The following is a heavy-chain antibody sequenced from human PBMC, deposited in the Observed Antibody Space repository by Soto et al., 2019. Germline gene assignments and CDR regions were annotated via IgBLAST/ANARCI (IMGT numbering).Heavy chain of an antibody. V-gene: IGHV3-33*01. CDR1: GFTFSIYG. CDR2: IRYDGGTT. Sequence: QVQLEESGGGVVQPGTSLRLSCAASGFTFSIYGMHWVRQAPGKGLEWVAFIRYDGGTTNYVDSVEGRFTISRDNYKNTVSLQMNSLRAEDTAVYYCTRGGNWGDCWGQGALVTVSS. CDR3: TRGGNWGDC. D-gene: IGHD7-27*01. J-gene: IGHJ4*02.